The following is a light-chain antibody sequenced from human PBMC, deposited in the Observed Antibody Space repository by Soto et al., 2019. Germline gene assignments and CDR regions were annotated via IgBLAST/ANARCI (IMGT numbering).Light chain of an antibody. V-gene: IGKV3-11*01. CDR3: QQRRNWPPLT. CDR1: QNVDIY. J-gene: IGKJ4*01. Sequence: ETILTQSPATLSLSPGERATLSCRASQNVDIYLAWYQQKPGQAPRLLIYDASNRATGIPAMFSGSGSGTDFTLTISSLEPEDFGVYYCQQRRNWPPLTFGGGTKVEIK. CDR2: DAS.